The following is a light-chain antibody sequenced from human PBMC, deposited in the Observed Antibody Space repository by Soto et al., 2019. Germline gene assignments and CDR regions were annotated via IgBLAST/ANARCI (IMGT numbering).Light chain of an antibody. CDR3: QQYNGYSTWT. J-gene: IGKJ1*01. V-gene: IGKV1-5*01. CDR2: DAS. Sequence: DIRMTQSPSTLSASVGDEVTITCRASQSISSWLAWYQQKPGRSPTLLIYDASTLETGVPSRFSGSGSGTQFTLTISSLQPDDFGTYYCQQYNGYSTWTFGQGTKVDIK. CDR1: QSISSW.